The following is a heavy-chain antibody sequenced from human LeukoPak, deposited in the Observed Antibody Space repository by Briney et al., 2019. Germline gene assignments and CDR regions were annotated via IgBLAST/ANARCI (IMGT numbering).Heavy chain of an antibody. J-gene: IGHJ6*02. CDR2: ISRSSSSI. V-gene: IGHV3-48*04. Sequence: GGCLRLSCAASGFTFSSYAMNWVRQAPGRGLEWVSYISRSSSSIYYADSVKGRFIISRDNARDSLYLQMNSLRVEDTAVYYCARAYCSGGSCHQMDVWGQGTTVTVSS. CDR1: GFTFSSYA. D-gene: IGHD2-15*01. CDR3: ARAYCSGGSCHQMDV.